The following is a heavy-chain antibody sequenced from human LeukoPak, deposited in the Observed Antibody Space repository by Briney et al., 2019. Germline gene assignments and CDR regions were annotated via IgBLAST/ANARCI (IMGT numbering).Heavy chain of an antibody. CDR1: GFTFSTFS. D-gene: IGHD6-13*01. V-gene: IGHV3-20*04. Sequence: GGSLRLSCSASGFTFSTFSLNWVRQAPGKGLEWVSGINWNGGSTGYADSVKGRFTISRDNAKNSLYLQMNSLRAEDTALYYCARGIGYSAYWGQGTLVTVSS. J-gene: IGHJ4*02. CDR2: INWNGGST. CDR3: ARGIGYSAY.